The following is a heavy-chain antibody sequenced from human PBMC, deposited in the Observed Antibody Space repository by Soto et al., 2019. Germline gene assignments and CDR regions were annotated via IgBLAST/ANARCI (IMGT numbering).Heavy chain of an antibody. V-gene: IGHV5-51*01. J-gene: IGHJ4*02. CDR3: VRPDSSGYYPDH. Sequence: GESLNISCNGSGYTFTSYWIAWVRQMPGKGLEWMGIIYPGNSDTRYSPSFQGQVTLSAEQSINTAYLQWSSLKASDTAMYYCVRPDSSGYYPDHWGQGTLVTVSS. CDR1: GYTFTSYW. D-gene: IGHD3-22*01. CDR2: IYPGNSDT.